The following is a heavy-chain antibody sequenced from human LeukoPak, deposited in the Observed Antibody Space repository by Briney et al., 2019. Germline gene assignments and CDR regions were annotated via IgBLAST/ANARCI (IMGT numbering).Heavy chain of an antibody. CDR3: AKARSWDISCPYY. CDR1: GFTFSSYG. D-gene: IGHD2-2*01. CDR2: IRYDGSNK. Sequence: GGSLRLSCAASGFTFSSYGMHWVRQAPGKGLEWVAFIRYDGSNKYYADSVKGRFTISRDNSKNTLYLQMNSLRAEDTAVYYCAKARSWDISCPYYWGQGTLVTVSS. V-gene: IGHV3-30*02. J-gene: IGHJ4*02.